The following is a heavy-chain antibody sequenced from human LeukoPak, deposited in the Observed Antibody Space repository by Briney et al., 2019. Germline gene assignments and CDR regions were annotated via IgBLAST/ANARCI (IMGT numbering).Heavy chain of an antibody. CDR3: ARDPGYGLGVDYGDY. CDR2: IHRGGNT. D-gene: IGHD3-10*01. Sequence: PGGSLRLSCAASGFTVSGNYMSWVRQAPGKGLEWLSVIHRGGNTYYADSVKGRFTISRDSSKNTVFLQMDSLRAEDTAVYYCARDPGYGLGVDYGDYWGQGTLVTVSP. J-gene: IGHJ4*02. V-gene: IGHV3-66*01. CDR1: GFTVSGNY.